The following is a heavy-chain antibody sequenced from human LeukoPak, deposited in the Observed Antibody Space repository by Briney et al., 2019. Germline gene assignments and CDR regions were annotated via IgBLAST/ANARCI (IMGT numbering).Heavy chain of an antibody. CDR1: GLPIADFD. CDR2: ISGDGVST. CDR3: AKESGKFDY. V-gene: IGHV3-43*02. J-gene: IGHJ4*02. Sequence: QAGGSLRLSCVASGLPIADFDMHWVRQAPGKGLEWVSLISGDGVSTFYADSVKGRFSISRDNSKNSLYLEMNSLRTEDAAMYYCAKESGKFDYWGQGTLVAVSS.